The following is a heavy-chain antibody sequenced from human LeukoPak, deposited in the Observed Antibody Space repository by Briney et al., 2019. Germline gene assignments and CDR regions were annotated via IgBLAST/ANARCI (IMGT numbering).Heavy chain of an antibody. D-gene: IGHD3-22*01. V-gene: IGHV4-61*01. CDR3: ARQSGDYDSSGYYPNWFDP. Sequence: SETLSLTCTVSDGSVSSGSYYWSWIRQPPGKGLEWIGYIYYSGSTSYNPSLKSRVTISVDTSKNQFSLKLSSVTAADTAVYYCARQSGDYDSSGYYPNWFDPWGQGTLVTVSS. CDR2: IYYSGST. CDR1: DGSVSSGSYY. J-gene: IGHJ5*02.